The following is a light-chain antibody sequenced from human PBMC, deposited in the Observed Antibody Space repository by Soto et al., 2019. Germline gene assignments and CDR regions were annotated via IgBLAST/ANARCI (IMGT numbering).Light chain of an antibody. CDR1: QSISSY. CDR3: QQYDIWPPT. V-gene: IGKV3-15*01. CDR2: GAS. Sequence: EIVLTQSPATLSLSPGERATLSCRASQSISSYLAWYQQKPGQAPRLLIYGASIRATGVPATFSGSGSGTEFILTISSLQSEDFAVYYCQQYDIWPPTFGQGTKVDIK. J-gene: IGKJ1*01.